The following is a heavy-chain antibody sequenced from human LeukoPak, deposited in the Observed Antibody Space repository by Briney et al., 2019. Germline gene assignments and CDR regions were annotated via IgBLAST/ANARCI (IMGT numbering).Heavy chain of an antibody. CDR2: IYYSEST. CDR3: ARGRATWSLDY. Sequence: SETLSLTCTVSGGSISSYYWSWIRQPLGKGLEWIGYIYYSESTNYNPSLKSRVTISVDTSKNQFSLKLSSVTAADTAVYYCARGRATWSLDYWGQGTLVTVSS. J-gene: IGHJ4*02. V-gene: IGHV4-59*01. D-gene: IGHD5-12*01. CDR1: GGSISSYY.